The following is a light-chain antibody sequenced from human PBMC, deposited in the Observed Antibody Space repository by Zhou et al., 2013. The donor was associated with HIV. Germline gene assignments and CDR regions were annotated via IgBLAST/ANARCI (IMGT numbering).Light chain of an antibody. Sequence: DIQMTQSPSTLSASVGDRVAITCRASQSVSRWLAWYQQKEGEAPHLLIYQASNLQSGVPRRFSGSGSGTEFTLTISSLQPEDFATYYCQQSYSTLVFTFGPGTKVDI. CDR2: QAS. CDR1: QSVSRW. V-gene: IGKV1-39*01. J-gene: IGKJ3*01. CDR3: QQSYSTLVFT.